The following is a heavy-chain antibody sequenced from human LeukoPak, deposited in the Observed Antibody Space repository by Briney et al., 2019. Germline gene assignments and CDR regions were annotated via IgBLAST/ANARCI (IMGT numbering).Heavy chain of an antibody. CDR2: INHSGST. V-gene: IGHV4-34*01. J-gene: IGHJ5*02. CDR1: GGSFSGYY. D-gene: IGHD2-15*01. CDR3: ARGALGYCSGGSCYSGVNWFDP. Sequence: SETLSLTCAVHGGSFSGYYWSWIRQPPGKGLEWIGEINHSGSTNYNPSLKSRVTISVDTSKNQFSLKLSSVTAADTAVYYCARGALGYCSGGSCYSGVNWFDPWGQGTLVTVSS.